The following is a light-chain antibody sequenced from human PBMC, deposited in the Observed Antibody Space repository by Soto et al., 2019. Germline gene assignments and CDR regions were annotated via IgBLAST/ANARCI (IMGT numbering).Light chain of an antibody. Sequence: DILLTPSPCTLASFPGDSAALSCRACQYTNTTLAWDQHSPGKAPRPLIYQPPIRAAGIPARFSASGTGTDSTLTISSLQSEDFAVYYCQQYNNWPITFGEGTRLEIK. J-gene: IGKJ5*01. CDR3: QQYNNWPIT. CDR1: QYTNTT. CDR2: QPP. V-gene: IGKV3D-15*01.